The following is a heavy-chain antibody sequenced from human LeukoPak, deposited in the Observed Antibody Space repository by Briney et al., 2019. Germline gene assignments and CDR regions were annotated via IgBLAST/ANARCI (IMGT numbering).Heavy chain of an antibody. CDR2: TYTGGST. V-gene: IGHV4-4*07. J-gene: IGHJ6*03. CDR3: AGTYKYGSGYHMDV. D-gene: IGHD3-10*01. Sequence: SETLSLTCTVSGGSISSYYWSWIRQPAGKGLEWIGRTYTGGSTNYNPSLKSRVTMSVDTSKNQFSLKLSSVTAADTAVYYCAGTYKYGSGYHMDVWGKGTTVTISS. CDR1: GGSISSYY.